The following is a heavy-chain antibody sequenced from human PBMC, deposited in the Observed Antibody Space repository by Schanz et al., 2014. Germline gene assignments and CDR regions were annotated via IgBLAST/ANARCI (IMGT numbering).Heavy chain of an antibody. D-gene: IGHD3-3*01. J-gene: IGHJ4*02. Sequence: QVQLVQSGAEVKKPGASVKVSCKASGYNFTAYYIHWVRQAPGQGLEWMGRINPNSGGTRYAQKFQGRVTMTRDTSTSTAYMELSRLRSDDTAVYYCARGTRVRTTDFWSGLYYFDYWGQGTLVTVSS. CDR3: ARGTRVRTTDFWSGLYYFDY. CDR1: GYNFTAYY. CDR2: INPNSGGT. V-gene: IGHV1-2*06.